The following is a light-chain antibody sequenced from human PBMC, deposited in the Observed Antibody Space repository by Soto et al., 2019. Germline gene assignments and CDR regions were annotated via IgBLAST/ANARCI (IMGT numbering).Light chain of an antibody. J-gene: IGKJ4*01. CDR3: QQYNKWPLT. CDR1: QSVSSD. V-gene: IGKV3-15*01. Sequence: EIVLTQSPGTLSLSPGERATLSCRASQSVSSDLAWYHQKPGQAPRLLIYDTSTRATGIPARFSGSGSGTEFTLTISSLQSEDFAVYYCQQYNKWPLTFGGGTKVDIK. CDR2: DTS.